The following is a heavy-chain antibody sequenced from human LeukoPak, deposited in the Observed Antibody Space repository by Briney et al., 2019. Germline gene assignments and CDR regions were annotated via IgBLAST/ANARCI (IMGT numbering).Heavy chain of an antibody. CDR1: GFTFGNSW. CDR3: IVVVEPPDSDGFDV. D-gene: IGHD1-14*01. Sequence: PGGSLRLSCAASGFTFGNSWVHWVRQAPGKGLVWVPLINADGSTTSYADSVKGRFTISRDNARNTLSLEMNSLTIEDTAVYYCIVVVEPPDSDGFDVWGQGTMITVSS. V-gene: IGHV3-74*01. CDR2: INADGSTT. J-gene: IGHJ3*01.